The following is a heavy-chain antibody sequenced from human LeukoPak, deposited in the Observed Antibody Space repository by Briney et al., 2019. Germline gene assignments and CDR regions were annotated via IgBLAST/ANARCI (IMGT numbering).Heavy chain of an antibody. D-gene: IGHD3-22*01. CDR3: AKDGHYLDSSGFFMPFDH. CDR2: ISGNGQQR. J-gene: IGHJ4*02. CDR1: GFTFSSYA. Sequence: PGGSLRLSCAASGFTFSSYAISWVRQLPGKCLEWVSTISGNGQQRYYGDSVKGRFSVSRDNSKNTLYLQMDSLRADDSALYYCAKDGHYLDSSGFFMPFDHWGQGTLVTVSS. V-gene: IGHV3-23*01.